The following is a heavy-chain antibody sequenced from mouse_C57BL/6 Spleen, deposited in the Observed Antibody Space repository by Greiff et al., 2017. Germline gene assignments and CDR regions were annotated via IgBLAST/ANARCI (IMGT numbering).Heavy chain of an antibody. CDR2: IRNKANGYTT. V-gene: IGHV7-3*01. Sequence: EVKVVESGGGLVQPGGSLSLSCAASGFTFTDYYMSWVRQPPGKALEWLGFIRNKANGYTTEYSASVKGRFTISRDNSQSILYLQMNALRAEDSATYYCARLMTTGPFDVWGTGTTVTVSS. J-gene: IGHJ1*03. D-gene: IGHD1-1*01. CDR1: GFTFTDYY. CDR3: ARLMTTGPFDV.